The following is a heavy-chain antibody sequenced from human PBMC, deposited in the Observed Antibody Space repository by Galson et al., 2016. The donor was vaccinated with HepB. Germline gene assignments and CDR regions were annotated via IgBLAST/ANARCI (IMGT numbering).Heavy chain of an antibody. J-gene: IGHJ4*02. CDR1: GYTFTSYA. CDR2: INGGNGIT. Sequence: VKVSCKASGYTFTSYAIHWVRQAPGQRLEWMGWINGGNGITKYSQRFQGRVSLTRDTSASAAYMELSSLRSEDTAVYYCARARILTGYFFFDYWGQGTLVTVSS. V-gene: IGHV1-3*01. D-gene: IGHD3-9*01. CDR3: ARARILTGYFFFDY.